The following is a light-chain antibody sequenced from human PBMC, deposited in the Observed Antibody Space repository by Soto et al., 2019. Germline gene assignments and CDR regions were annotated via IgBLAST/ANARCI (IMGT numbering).Light chain of an antibody. CDR1: QTISSW. CDR3: QQLYTLPFT. CDR2: EAS. J-gene: IGKJ5*01. V-gene: IGKV1-5*01. Sequence: IQITQSPSTLSRSAGAPVTITCRARQTISSWLAWYQQKPGKAPKLLIYEASTLQSGAPSRFSGSGSGTEFTLTISGLLPEDCAAYYCQQLYTLPFTFGEGTRLEIK.